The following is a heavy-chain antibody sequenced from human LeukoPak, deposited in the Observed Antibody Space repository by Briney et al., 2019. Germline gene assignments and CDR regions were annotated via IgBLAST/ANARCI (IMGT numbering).Heavy chain of an antibody. D-gene: IGHD3-10*01. J-gene: IGHJ6*02. V-gene: IGHV3-11*01. CDR2: ISSSGSTI. Sequence: GGSLRLSCAASGFTFSDYYMSWTRQAPGKGLEGVSYISSSGSTIYYADSVKGRFTISRDNAKNSLYLQMNSLRAEDTAVYYCARPTYYYGSGSYYNDDYGMDVWGQGTTVTVSS. CDR3: ARPTYYYGSGSYYNDDYGMDV. CDR1: GFTFSDYY.